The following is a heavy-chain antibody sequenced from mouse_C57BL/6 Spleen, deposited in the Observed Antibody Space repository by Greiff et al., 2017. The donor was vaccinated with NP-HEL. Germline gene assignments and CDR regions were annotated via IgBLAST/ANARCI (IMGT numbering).Heavy chain of an antibody. CDR1: GYTFTSYW. CDR3: ARAYDYDVTPY. CDR2: IYPSDSET. D-gene: IGHD2-4*01. Sequence: QVQLQQPGAELVRPGSSVKLSCKASGYTFTSYWMDWVKQRPGQGLEWIGNIYPSDSETHYNQKFKDKATLTVDKSSSTAYMQLSSLTSEDSAVYYCARAYDYDVTPYWGQGTLVTVSA. V-gene: IGHV1-61*01. J-gene: IGHJ3*01.